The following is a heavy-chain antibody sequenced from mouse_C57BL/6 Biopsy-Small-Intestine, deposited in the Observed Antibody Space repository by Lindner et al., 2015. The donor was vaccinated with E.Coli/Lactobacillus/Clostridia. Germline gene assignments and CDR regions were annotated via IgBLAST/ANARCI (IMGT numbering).Heavy chain of an antibody. J-gene: IGHJ3*01. CDR2: IYPRSGYT. V-gene: IGHV1-81*01. CDR3: ARREGYLY. D-gene: IGHD2-3*01. Sequence: WVKQRLTGPEWIGEIYPRSGYTYYNEKFKGKATLTADKSSSTAYMQLSSLTSEDSAVYFCARREGYLYWGQGTLVTVSA.